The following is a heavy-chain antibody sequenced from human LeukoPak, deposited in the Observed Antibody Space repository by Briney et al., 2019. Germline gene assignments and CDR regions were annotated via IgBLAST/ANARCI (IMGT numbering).Heavy chain of an antibody. V-gene: IGHV3-48*03. CDR2: ISSSGSTI. Sequence: GGSLRLSCAASGFTFSSYEMNWVRQAPGKGLEWVSYISSSGSTIYYADSVKGRFTISRDNAKNSLYLQLNSLRGEDAAVYYCAKDGIDSGWYGRSYYYLDVWGKGTTVTVSS. J-gene: IGHJ6*03. CDR3: AKDGIDSGWYGRSYYYLDV. D-gene: IGHD6-19*01. CDR1: GFTFSSYE.